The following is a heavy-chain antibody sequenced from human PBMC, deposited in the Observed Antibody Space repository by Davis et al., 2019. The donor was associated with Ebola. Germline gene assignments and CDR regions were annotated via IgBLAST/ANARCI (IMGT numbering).Heavy chain of an antibody. Sequence: ASVKVSCKASGYTFTSYGISWVRQAPGQGLEWRGWISAYNGNTNYAQKLQGRVTMTTDTSTSTAYMELRSLRSDDTAVYYCARETTSFGELFYYYYGMDVWGQGTTVTVSS. D-gene: IGHD3-10*01. J-gene: IGHJ6*02. CDR2: ISAYNGNT. CDR1: GYTFTSYG. V-gene: IGHV1-18*01. CDR3: ARETTSFGELFYYYYGMDV.